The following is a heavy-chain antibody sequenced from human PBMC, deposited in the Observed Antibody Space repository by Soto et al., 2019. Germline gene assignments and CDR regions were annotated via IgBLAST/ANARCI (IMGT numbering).Heavy chain of an antibody. D-gene: IGHD6-19*01. Sequence: ASVKVSCKASGYTFTSYGISWVRQAPGQGLEWMGWISAYNGNTNYAQKLQGRVTMTTDTSTSTAYMELRSLRSDDTAVYYCARDGLSEQWLVPYYYYGMDVRGQGTTVTVSS. J-gene: IGHJ6*02. CDR3: ARDGLSEQWLVPYYYYGMDV. V-gene: IGHV1-18*01. CDR1: GYTFTSYG. CDR2: ISAYNGNT.